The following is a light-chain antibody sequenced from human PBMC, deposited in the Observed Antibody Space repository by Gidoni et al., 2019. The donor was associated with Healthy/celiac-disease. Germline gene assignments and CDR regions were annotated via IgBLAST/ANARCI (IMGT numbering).Light chain of an antibody. J-gene: IGKJ2*04. CDR3: QQYYSTPCS. V-gene: IGKV4-1*01. CDR1: QSVLYSSNNKNY. Sequence: DIVMTQSPDSLAVSRGERATINCKSSQSVLYSSNNKNYLAWYQQKPGQPPKLLIYWASTRESGVPDRFSGSGSGTDFTLTISSLQAEDVAVYYCQQYYSTPCSFGQGTKLEIK. CDR2: WAS.